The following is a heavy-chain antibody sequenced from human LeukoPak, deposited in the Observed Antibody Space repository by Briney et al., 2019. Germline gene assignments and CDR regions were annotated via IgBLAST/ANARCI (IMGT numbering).Heavy chain of an antibody. J-gene: IGHJ6*03. D-gene: IGHD6-19*01. CDR3: ARGYSSGWLPKAYYYYYYMDV. CDR2: IYYSGST. CDR1: GGSISSSSYY. Sequence: SETLSLTCTVSGGSISSSSYYWGWIRQPPGKGLEWIGSIYYSGSTYYNPSLKSRVTISVDTSKNQFSLKLSSVTAADTAVYYCARGYSSGWLPKAYYYYYYMDVWGKGTTVTVSS. V-gene: IGHV4-39*07.